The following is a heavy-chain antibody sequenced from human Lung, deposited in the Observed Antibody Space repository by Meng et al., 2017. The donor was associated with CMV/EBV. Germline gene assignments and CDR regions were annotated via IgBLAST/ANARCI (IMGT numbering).Heavy chain of an antibody. CDR2: IRSKPYSYAT. V-gene: IGHV3-73*01. CDR3: ARQGGETYGSHYYYGMDV. D-gene: IGHD3-10*01. CDR1: GFTFSGSP. J-gene: IGHJ6*02. Sequence: GESLKISCAASGFTFSGSPMHWVRQASGKGLEWVGRIRSKPYSYATEYAASVKGRFTISRDDSKNTAFLQMDSLKTEDTAVYYCARQGGETYGSHYYYGMDVWGQGXTVXVSS.